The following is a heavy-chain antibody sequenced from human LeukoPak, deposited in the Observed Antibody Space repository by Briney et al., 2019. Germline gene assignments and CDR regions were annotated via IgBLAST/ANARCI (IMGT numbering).Heavy chain of an antibody. Sequence: GGSLRLSCAASGFTFSSYWMSWVRQAPGKGLEWVAVISYDGSNKYYADSVKGRFTISRDNSKNTLYLQMNSLRAEDTAVYYCASTLRFLEWLFPGMDYWGQGTLVTVSS. CDR3: ASTLRFLEWLFPGMDY. CDR1: GFTFSSYW. CDR2: ISYDGSNK. V-gene: IGHV3-30-3*01. D-gene: IGHD3-3*01. J-gene: IGHJ4*02.